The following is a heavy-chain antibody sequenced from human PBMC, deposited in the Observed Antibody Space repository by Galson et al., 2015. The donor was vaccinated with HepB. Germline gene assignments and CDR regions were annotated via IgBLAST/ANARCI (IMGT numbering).Heavy chain of an antibody. CDR1: GFTFSHYN. V-gene: IGHV3-48*02. D-gene: IGHD6-19*01. CDR2: ISNTSSTI. Sequence: SLRLSCAASGFTFSHYNMNWVRQAPGKGLEWVSYISNTSSTIYYADSVKGRFTISRDNAKNSLYLQMNSLRDEDTAVYYCARDQRQWLVPLVAFDFWGQGTMVTVSS. J-gene: IGHJ3*01. CDR3: ARDQRQWLVPLVAFDF.